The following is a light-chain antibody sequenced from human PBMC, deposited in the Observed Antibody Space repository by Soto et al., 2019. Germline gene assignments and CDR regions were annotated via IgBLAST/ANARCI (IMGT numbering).Light chain of an antibody. J-gene: IGKJ4*01. CDR3: QQRSNWPLT. CDR2: DAS. Sequence: EIVLTQSPATLSLSPGERATLSCRASQSVSIYLAWYQQKPGQAPRLLIYDASNRATGIPARFSGSGSGTDFTPTISSLESEDFAVYYCQQRSNWPLTFGGGTKVDIK. CDR1: QSVSIY. V-gene: IGKV3-11*01.